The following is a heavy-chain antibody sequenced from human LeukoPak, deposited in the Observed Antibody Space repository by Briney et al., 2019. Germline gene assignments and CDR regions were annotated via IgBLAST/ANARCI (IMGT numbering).Heavy chain of an antibody. D-gene: IGHD3-3*01. J-gene: IGHJ6*02. CDR1: GFTFSSYW. V-gene: IGHV4-34*01. Sequence: GSLRLSCTASGFTFSSYWMSWVRQAPGKGLEWIGEINHSGSTNYNPSLKSRVTISVDTSKNQFSLKLSSVTAADTAVYYCARGGVEASPTNYYYYGMDVWGQGTTVTVSS. CDR3: ARGGVEASPTNYYYYGMDV. CDR2: INHSGST.